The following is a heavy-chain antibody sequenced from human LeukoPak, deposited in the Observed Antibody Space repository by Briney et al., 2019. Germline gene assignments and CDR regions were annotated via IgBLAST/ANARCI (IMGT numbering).Heavy chain of an antibody. CDR3: ARGHSRSLWSSFDY. Sequence: GGSLRLSCAASGFTFSSYEMNWVRLAPGRGLEWVSYISSSGSTIYYADSVKGRFTISRDNAKNSLFLQVNSLRAEDTAVYFCARGHSRSLWSSFDYWGQGTLVTASS. D-gene: IGHD1-26*01. V-gene: IGHV3-48*03. CDR1: GFTFSSYE. CDR2: ISSSGSTI. J-gene: IGHJ4*02.